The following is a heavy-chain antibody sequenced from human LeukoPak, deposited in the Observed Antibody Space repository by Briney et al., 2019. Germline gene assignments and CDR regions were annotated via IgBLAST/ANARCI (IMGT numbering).Heavy chain of an antibody. V-gene: IGHV3-48*03. CDR3: AREEPRYYGSGSYSGYFDY. CDR1: GFTFSSYE. D-gene: IGHD3-10*01. Sequence: PGGSLRLSCAASGFTFSSYEMNWVRQPPGKGLEWVSYISSSGSTIYYADSVKGRFTISRDNAKNSLYLQMNSLRAEDTAVYYCAREEPRYYGSGSYSGYFDYWGQGTLVTVSS. CDR2: ISSSGSTI. J-gene: IGHJ4*02.